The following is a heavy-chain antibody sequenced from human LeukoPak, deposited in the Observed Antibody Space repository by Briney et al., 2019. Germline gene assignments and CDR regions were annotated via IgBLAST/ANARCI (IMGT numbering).Heavy chain of an antibody. D-gene: IGHD1-1*01. CDR1: GFTFSDYY. J-gene: IGHJ5*02. CDR3: AREKKERLGVWGFDP. CDR2: ISSSSSYT. Sequence: GGSLRLSCAASGFTFSDYYMSWIRQAPGKGLEWVSYISSSSSYTNYADSVKGRFTISRDNAKNSLYLQMNSLRAEDTAVYYCAREKKERLGVWGFDPWGQGTLVTVSS. V-gene: IGHV3-11*06.